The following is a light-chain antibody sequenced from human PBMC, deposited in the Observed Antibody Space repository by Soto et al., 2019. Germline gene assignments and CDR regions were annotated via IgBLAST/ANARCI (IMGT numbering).Light chain of an antibody. CDR1: TTDIVTYNY. J-gene: IGLJ1*01. Sequence: QSVLAQPASVSGSPGQSITVSCTGSTTDIVTYNYVSWYQQLPGKAPKLIIFEVTNRPSGVSDRFSGSKSGNTASLTISGLQTEDEADYYCASFTTSRTRVFGSGTKVTVL. CDR2: EVT. V-gene: IGLV2-14*01. CDR3: ASFTTSRTRV.